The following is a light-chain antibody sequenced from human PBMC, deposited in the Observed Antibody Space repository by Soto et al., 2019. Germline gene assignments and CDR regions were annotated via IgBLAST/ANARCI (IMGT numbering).Light chain of an antibody. Sequence: EIVLTQSPGTLSLSPGERATLSCRASQSISDTLAWYQQKPGQAPRLLIFAASTRATGIPARFSGSGSGTGFTLTISSLQSEDFAVYHCHQYYKWPQTFGQGTKVDIK. CDR2: AAS. CDR1: QSISDT. J-gene: IGKJ1*01. V-gene: IGKV3-15*01. CDR3: HQYYKWPQT.